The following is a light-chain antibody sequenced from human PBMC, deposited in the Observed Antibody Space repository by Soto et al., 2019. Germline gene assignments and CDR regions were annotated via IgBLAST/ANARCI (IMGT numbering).Light chain of an antibody. V-gene: IGKV1-12*01. Sequence: DIQMTQSPSSVSASVGDTVTITCRATQDIRSWLAWYQQKPGKAPQLLIYAASLLQSGVPSRFSGSGFGTDFTLTITSLQPDDFASYYCQQANSFPLTFGGGTKVDIK. CDR1: QDIRSW. CDR3: QQANSFPLT. J-gene: IGKJ4*01. CDR2: AAS.